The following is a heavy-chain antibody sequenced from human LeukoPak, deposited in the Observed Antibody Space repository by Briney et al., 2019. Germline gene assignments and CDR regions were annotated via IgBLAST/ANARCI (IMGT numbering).Heavy chain of an antibody. Sequence: PGGSLRLSCAASGFTFDDYGMSWVRQAPGKGLEWVSGINWNGGSTGYADSVKGRFTISRDNAKNSLYLQMNSLRGEDTALYHCAGVQVPNRSVSYEWYDYYGMDVWGQGTTVTASS. V-gene: IGHV3-20*01. D-gene: IGHD1-26*01. J-gene: IGHJ6*02. CDR3: AGVQVPNRSVSYEWYDYYGMDV. CDR1: GFTFDDYG. CDR2: INWNGGST.